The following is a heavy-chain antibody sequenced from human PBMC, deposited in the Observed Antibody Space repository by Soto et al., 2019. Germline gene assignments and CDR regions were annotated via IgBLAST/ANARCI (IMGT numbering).Heavy chain of an antibody. CDR3: ARDSGILTGYYRHYYYGMDV. Sequence: GASVKVSCKASGGTFSSYAISWVRQAPGQGLEWMGGIIPIFGTANYAQKFQGRVTITADESASTAYMELSSLRSEDTAVYYCARDSGILTGYYRHYYYGMDVWGQGTTVTVS. V-gene: IGHV1-69*13. CDR1: GGTFSSYA. CDR2: IIPIFGTA. J-gene: IGHJ6*02. D-gene: IGHD3-9*01.